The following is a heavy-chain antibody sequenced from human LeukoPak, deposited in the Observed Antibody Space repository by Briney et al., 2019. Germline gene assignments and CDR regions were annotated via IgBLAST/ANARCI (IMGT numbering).Heavy chain of an antibody. Sequence: SGGSLRLSCAASGFTFSSYAMHRVRQAPGKGLEWVSYISSSSSTMYYADSMKGRFSISRDNAKNSLYLQMNSLRAEDTAVYYCARDHHRRLYDSQARDTFDIWGQGTMVTVSS. V-gene: IGHV3-48*01. CDR2: ISSSSSTM. CDR3: ARDHHRRLYDSQARDTFDI. D-gene: IGHD3-22*01. J-gene: IGHJ3*02. CDR1: GFTFSSYA.